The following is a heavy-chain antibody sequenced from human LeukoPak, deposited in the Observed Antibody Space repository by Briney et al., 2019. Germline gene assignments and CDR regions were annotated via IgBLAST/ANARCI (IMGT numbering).Heavy chain of an antibody. D-gene: IGHD5-18*01. CDR3: ARDRWGYSYGGD. J-gene: IGHJ4*02. CDR1: GFTFSSYW. Sequence: GGSLRLSCAASGFTFSSYWMSWVRQAPGKGLEWVANINQDGSEKFYVDSVKGRFTISRDNAKNSLYLQMNSLRAEDTAVYYCARDRWGYSYGGDWGRGTLVTVSS. V-gene: IGHV3-7*01. CDR2: INQDGSEK.